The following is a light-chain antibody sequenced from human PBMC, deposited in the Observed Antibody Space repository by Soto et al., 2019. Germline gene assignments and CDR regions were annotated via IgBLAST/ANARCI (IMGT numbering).Light chain of an antibody. J-gene: IGLJ2*01. V-gene: IGLV2-11*01. CDR2: DVS. Sequence: QSALTQPRSVSGSPGQSITISGSGTIRDIGGYNFISWYQQHPGTAPKIIIYDVSKRPSGVPDRFSGSTSGNTASLTISGLQAEDDAFYYCCSYAGSNTLVFGGGTKLTVL. CDR3: CSYAGSNTLV. CDR1: IRDIGGYNF.